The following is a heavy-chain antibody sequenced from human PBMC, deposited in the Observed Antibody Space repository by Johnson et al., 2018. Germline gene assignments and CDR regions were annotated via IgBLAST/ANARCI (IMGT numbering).Heavy chain of an antibody. V-gene: IGHV3-33*06. Sequence: QVQLVQSGGGVVQPGRSLRLSCAASGFTFSSYGMHWVRQAPGKGLEWVAVIWSDGSNKYYADSVKGRFTISRDNSKNTLYLQMNSRRVEDTALYYCAKKVITGPGNNWFDPWGQGTRVIVSS. CDR1: GFTFSSYG. CDR3: AKKVITGPGNNWFDP. J-gene: IGHJ5*02. CDR2: IWSDGSNK. D-gene: IGHD3-22*01.